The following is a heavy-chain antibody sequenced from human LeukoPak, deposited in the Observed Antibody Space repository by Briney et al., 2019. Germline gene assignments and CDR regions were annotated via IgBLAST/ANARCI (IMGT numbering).Heavy chain of an antibody. CDR2: IKQDGSEK. Sequence: SGGSLRLSCAASGFTFSSYWMSWVRQAPGKGLEWVANIKQDGSEKYYVDSVKGRFTISRDNAKNSLYLQMNSLRAEDTALYYCARVNGLRFLDRGYFDYWGQGTLVTVSS. CDR3: ARVNGLRFLDRGYFDY. J-gene: IGHJ4*02. CDR1: GFTFSSYW. V-gene: IGHV3-7*03. D-gene: IGHD3-3*01.